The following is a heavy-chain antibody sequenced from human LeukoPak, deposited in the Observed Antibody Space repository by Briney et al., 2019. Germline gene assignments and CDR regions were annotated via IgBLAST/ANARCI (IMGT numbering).Heavy chain of an antibody. CDR1: GFTFSNYA. CDR3: AKEEDSETYHTMRY. J-gene: IGHJ4*02. Sequence: GGSLRLSCAASGFTFSNYAMHWVRQAPGKGLEWVAAIWHDGSNKYYADSVKGRFTISRDNFKNTLYLQMNSLRAEDTAVYYCAKEEDSETYHTMRYWGQGTLVTVFS. V-gene: IGHV3-33*06. D-gene: IGHD1-26*01. CDR2: IWHDGSNK.